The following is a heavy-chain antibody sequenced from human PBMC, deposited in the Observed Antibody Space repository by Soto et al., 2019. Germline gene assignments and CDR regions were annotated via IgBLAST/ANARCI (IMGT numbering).Heavy chain of an antibody. J-gene: IGHJ4*02. CDR1: GYNFNTNG. V-gene: IGHV1-18*01. Sequence: QVQLMQSGAEVRRPGTSMRISCTTSGYNFNTNGIIWVRQAPGQGLEWMGWISGYNGYTKYAQNFEDRVTLSTDPSTSTAFLELRNLRSGDTALYFCARDRDYSHTDADIDYWGQGTLVTVSS. D-gene: IGHD3-16*01. CDR2: ISGYNGYT. CDR3: ARDRDYSHTDADIDY.